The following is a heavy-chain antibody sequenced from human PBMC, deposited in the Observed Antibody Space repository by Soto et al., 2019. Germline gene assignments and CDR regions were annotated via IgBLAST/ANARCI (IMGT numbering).Heavy chain of an antibody. V-gene: IGHV4-61*02. D-gene: IGHD6-19*01. CDR2: IYTSASI. CDR1: GVSISSGGYS. Sequence: PSETLSLTCTVSGVSISSGGYSWTWIRQPAGKGLEWIGRIYTSASINYNPSLKGRVTLSVDTSTNQVSLRLASVTAADTAIYYCARDREAGYNFYYGMDVWGQGTTVTVSS. CDR3: ARDREAGYNFYYGMDV. J-gene: IGHJ6*02.